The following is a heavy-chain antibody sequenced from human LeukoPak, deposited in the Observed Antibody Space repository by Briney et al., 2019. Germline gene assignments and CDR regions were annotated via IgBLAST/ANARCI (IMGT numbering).Heavy chain of an antibody. CDR1: GFTFGTYA. CDR2: ILNNGVST. J-gene: IGHJ3*01. V-gene: IGHV3-23*01. Sequence: GGSLRLSCAASGFTFGTYAMTWVRQAPGMGLEWVSTILNNGVSTYHADSVKGRFTISRDNSRNTLHLQMNSLRAEDTAVYYCAKGGGRLLDDAFDVWGQGTMVTVSS. CDR3: AKGGGRLLDDAFDV.